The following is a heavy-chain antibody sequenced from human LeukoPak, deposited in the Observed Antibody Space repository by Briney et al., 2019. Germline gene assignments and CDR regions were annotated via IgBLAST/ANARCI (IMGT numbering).Heavy chain of an antibody. CDR2: ISNGANTI. CDR3: ARDGSSS. CDR1: GFTFSDYY. D-gene: IGHD6-13*01. Sequence: GGSLRLSCAASGFTFSDYYMGWIRQAPGKGPEWVSYISNGANTIYYIDSVKGRFTISRDNAKNSLFLQMNSLRAEDTAVYYCARDGSSSWGQGTLVTVSS. J-gene: IGHJ4*02. V-gene: IGHV3-11*04.